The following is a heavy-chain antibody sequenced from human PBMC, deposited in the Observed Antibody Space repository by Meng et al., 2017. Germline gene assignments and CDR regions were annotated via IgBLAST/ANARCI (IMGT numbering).Heavy chain of an antibody. CDR3: ARTFLTGYYYFDY. Sequence: GESLKISCAASGFTFDDYGMSWVRQAPGKGLEWVSGINWNGGSTGYADSVKGRFTISRDNAKNSLYLQMNSLRAEDTALYYCARTFLTGYYYFDYWGQGTRVTVSS. V-gene: IGHV3-20*04. D-gene: IGHD3-9*01. CDR1: GFTFDDYG. J-gene: IGHJ4*02. CDR2: INWNGGST.